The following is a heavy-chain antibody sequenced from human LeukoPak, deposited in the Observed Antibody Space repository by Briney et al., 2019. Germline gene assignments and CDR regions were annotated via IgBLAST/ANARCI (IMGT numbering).Heavy chain of an antibody. Sequence: GGSLRLSCAASGFTFSSYSMNWVRQAPGKGLEWVSSISSSSNYIYYADSLKGRFTISRDNAKNSLYLQMNSLRAEDTAVYYCAREGGVVVADSWYFDLWGRGTLVTVSS. J-gene: IGHJ2*01. D-gene: IGHD3-22*01. V-gene: IGHV3-21*04. CDR2: ISSSSNYI. CDR3: AREGGVVVADSWYFDL. CDR1: GFTFSSYS.